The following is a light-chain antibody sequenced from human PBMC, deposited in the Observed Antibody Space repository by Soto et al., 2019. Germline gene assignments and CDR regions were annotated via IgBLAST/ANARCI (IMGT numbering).Light chain of an antibody. J-gene: IGLJ1*01. V-gene: IGLV2-14*01. CDR2: EVS. CDR1: SSDVGGYNY. CDR3: SSYTSSSTPYV. Sequence: QSALTQPASVSGSPGQSITISCTGTSSDVGGYNYVSWYQQHSGKAPKLMIYEVSNRPSGVSNRFSGSKSGNTASLTISGLQAEDEADYYCSSYTSSSTPYVFGTGTKLTVL.